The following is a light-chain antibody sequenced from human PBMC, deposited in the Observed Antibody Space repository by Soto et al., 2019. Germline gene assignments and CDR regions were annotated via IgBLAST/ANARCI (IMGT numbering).Light chain of an antibody. CDR2: EVS. CDR3: SSYKSRSTLDYV. J-gene: IGLJ1*01. Sequence: HSALTQPASVSGSPGQSITISCTGTSSDVGGYNYVSWYQQHPGKAPKLMIYEVSNRPSGVSNRFSGSKSGNTASLTISGLQAEDEADYYCSSYKSRSTLDYVFGSGTKVTVL. CDR1: SSDVGGYNY. V-gene: IGLV2-14*01.